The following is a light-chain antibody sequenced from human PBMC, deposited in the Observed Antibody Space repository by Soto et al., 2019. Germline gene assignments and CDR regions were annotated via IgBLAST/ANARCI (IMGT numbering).Light chain of an antibody. CDR2: EDK. J-gene: IGLJ1*01. V-gene: IGLV6-57*04. CDR3: QSYHSGNYA. CDR1: SGSIATNY. Sequence: NFMLTQPHSVSESPGKTVTISCTRSSGSIATNYVQWYQQRPGSAPTTVIYEDKLRPSGVPDRFSGSIDSSSNSASLTISGLKTEDEADYYCQSYHSGNYAFGTGTKVTDL.